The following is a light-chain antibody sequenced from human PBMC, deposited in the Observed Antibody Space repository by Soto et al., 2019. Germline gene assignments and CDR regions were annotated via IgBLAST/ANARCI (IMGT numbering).Light chain of an antibody. V-gene: IGKV3D-15*01. J-gene: IGKJ5*01. Sequence: IVMTQSPATLSVSAGERATLSCRASQSVSSNLAWYQQKPGQAPRLLIFGTSTRATGIPDRFSGSVSGTDGTISISRLQVEDGSVYHCQQSGNATITFGQGTRLEIK. CDR1: QSVSSN. CDR3: QQSGNATIT. CDR2: GTS.